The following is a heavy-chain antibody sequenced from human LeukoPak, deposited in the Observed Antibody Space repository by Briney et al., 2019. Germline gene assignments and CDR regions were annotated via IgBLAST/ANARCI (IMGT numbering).Heavy chain of an antibody. D-gene: IGHD4-11*01. CDR2: IYYSGST. Sequence: SETLSLTCTVSGGSISSGDYYWRWIRQPPGKGLEWIGYIYYSGSTYYNPSLKSRVTISVDTSKNQFSLKLSSVTAADTAVYYCARYGNPVAFDYWGQGTLVTVSS. CDR3: ARYGNPVAFDY. CDR1: GGSISSGDYY. J-gene: IGHJ4*02. V-gene: IGHV4-30-4*08.